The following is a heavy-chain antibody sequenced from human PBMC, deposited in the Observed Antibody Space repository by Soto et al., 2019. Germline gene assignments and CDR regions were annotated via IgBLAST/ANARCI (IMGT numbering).Heavy chain of an antibody. Sequence: EVQLLDSGGGLVQPGGSLRLSCAGSGFIFSSYVMSWVRQAPGKGLEWVSAISGSGDITYYADSVKGRFTISRDNSKNTLYLQMNSLRAEDTAVYYCAKDAYSYSWYVFDYWGQGTLVTVSS. D-gene: IGHD6-13*01. J-gene: IGHJ4*02. CDR3: AKDAYSYSWYVFDY. CDR1: GFIFSSYV. V-gene: IGHV3-23*01. CDR2: ISGSGDIT.